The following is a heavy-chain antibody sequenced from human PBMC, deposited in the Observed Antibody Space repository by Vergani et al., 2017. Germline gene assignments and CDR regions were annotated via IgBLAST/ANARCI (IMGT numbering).Heavy chain of an antibody. D-gene: IGHD3-3*01. V-gene: IGHV3-74*01. CDR1: GFTFSSYW. CDR3: ARAEYYDCWSGASPDY. J-gene: IGHJ4*02. Sequence: EVQLVESGGGLVQPGGSLRLSCAASGFTFSSYWMHWVRQAPGKGLVWVSRINSDGSSKNYADSVKGRFTISRDNAKNTLYLQMNSLRAEDTAVYYCARAEYYDCWSGASPDYWGQGTLVTVSS. CDR2: INSDGSSK.